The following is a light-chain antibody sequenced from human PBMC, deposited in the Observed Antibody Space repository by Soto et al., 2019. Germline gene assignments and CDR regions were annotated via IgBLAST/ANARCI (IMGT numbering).Light chain of an antibody. J-gene: IGKJ1*01. V-gene: IGKV3-20*01. CDR3: QQYGSSPPT. Sequence: EIVLTQSPGTLSLSPGERATLSCRASQSVSSNYLVWYRRKPGQAPRLLIYGASSRATGIPDRFSGSGSGTDFTLTITRLEPEDFAVYYCQQYGSSPPTFGPGTRVEIK. CDR2: GAS. CDR1: QSVSSNY.